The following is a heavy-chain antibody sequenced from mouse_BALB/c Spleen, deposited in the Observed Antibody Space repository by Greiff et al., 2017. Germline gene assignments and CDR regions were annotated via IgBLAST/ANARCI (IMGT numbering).Heavy chain of an antibody. CDR1: GYTFTSYW. Sequence: VQLQQSGAELAKPGASVKMSCKASGYTFTSYWMHWVKQRPGQGLEWIGYINPSTGYTEYNQKFKDKATLTADKSSSTAYMQLSSLTSEDSAVYYCARFGNFDVWGAGTTVTVSS. J-gene: IGHJ1*01. V-gene: IGHV1-7*01. CDR3: ARFGNFDV. D-gene: IGHD1-1*01. CDR2: INPSTGYT.